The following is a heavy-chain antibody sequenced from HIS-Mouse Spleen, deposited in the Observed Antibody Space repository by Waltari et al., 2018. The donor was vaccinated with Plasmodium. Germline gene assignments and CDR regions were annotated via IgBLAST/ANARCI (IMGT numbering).Heavy chain of an antibody. CDR3: ARAPKRRNYYDSSGYRPAEYFQH. CDR1: GGSISSGVYY. V-gene: IGHV4-31*03. Sequence: QVQLQESGPGLVKPSQTLSLTCTLSGGSISSGVYYWSWIRQHPGKGLEWIGYIYYSGSTYYNPSLKSRVTISVDTSKNQFSLKLSSVTAADTAVYYCARAPKRRNYYDSSGYRPAEYFQHWGQGTLVTVSS. J-gene: IGHJ1*01. CDR2: IYYSGST. D-gene: IGHD3-22*01.